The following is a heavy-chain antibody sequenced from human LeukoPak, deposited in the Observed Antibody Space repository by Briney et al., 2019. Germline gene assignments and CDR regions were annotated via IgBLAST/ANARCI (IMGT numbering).Heavy chain of an antibody. CDR3: ARVQAMTDY. V-gene: IGHV4-38-2*02. CDR2: IYHSGST. J-gene: IGHJ4*02. Sequence: SETLSLTCTVSGYSISSGYYWGWIRQPPGKGLEWIGSIYHSGSTYYNPSLKSRVTISVDTSKNQFSLKLSSVTAADTAAYYCARVQAMTDYWGQGTLVTVSS. D-gene: IGHD5-18*01. CDR1: GYSISSGYY.